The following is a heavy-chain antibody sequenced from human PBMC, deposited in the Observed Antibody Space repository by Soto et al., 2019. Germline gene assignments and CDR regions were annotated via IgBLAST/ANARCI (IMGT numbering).Heavy chain of an antibody. Sequence: ASVKVSCKASGYIFTNYALHGVRQTPGQRLEWMGWINPGNGNTKYSQKFQGRFAISTDTPAYTAYMELSSLTHEDTAVYFCHVTVAGSDFDYWGQGTLVTVSS. CDR1: GYIFTNYA. V-gene: IGHV1-3*01. CDR3: HVTVAGSDFDY. CDR2: INPGNGNT. J-gene: IGHJ4*02. D-gene: IGHD6-19*01.